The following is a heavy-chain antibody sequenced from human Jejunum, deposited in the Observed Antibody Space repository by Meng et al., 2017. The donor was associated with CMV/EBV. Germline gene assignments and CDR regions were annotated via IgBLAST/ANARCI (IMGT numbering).Heavy chain of an antibody. Sequence: FTVSNYWMTWVRQAPGKGLEWLANIKHDGGETYYAASVKGRFTISRDNAKKSVFLQMNSLGADDTAVYYCATYCTDTVCRAFDIWGHGTLVTVSS. CDR1: FTVSNYW. J-gene: IGHJ3*02. V-gene: IGHV3-7*01. CDR2: IKHDGGET. CDR3: ATYCTDTVCRAFDI. D-gene: IGHD2-8*01.